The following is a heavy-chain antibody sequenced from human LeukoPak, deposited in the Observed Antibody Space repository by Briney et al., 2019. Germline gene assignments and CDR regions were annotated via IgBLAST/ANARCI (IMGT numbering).Heavy chain of an antibody. CDR3: ASGQYYDLWSGYYVD. V-gene: IGHV4-34*01. D-gene: IGHD3-3*01. CDR1: GGSFSGHY. J-gene: IGHJ4*02. CDR2: INHSGST. Sequence: SETLSLTCAVYGGSFSGHYWSWIRQPPGKGLEWIGEINHSGSTNYNPSLESRVTISVDTSKNHFSLKLSSVTAADTAAYYCASGQYYDLWSGYYVDWGQGTLVTVSA.